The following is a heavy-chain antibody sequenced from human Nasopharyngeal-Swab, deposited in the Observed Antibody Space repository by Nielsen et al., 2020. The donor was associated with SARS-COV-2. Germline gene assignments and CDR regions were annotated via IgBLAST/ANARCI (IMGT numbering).Heavy chain of an antibody. Sequence: SLKISCAASGFTFDDYAMHWVRQAPGKGLEWVSGISWNSGSIGYADSVKGRFTISRDNAKNSLYLQMNSLRAEDTVLYYCAGVLSATYWGQGTLVTVSS. CDR2: ISWNSGSI. V-gene: IGHV3-9*01. J-gene: IGHJ4*02. CDR3: AGVLSATY. D-gene: IGHD2-8*01. CDR1: GFTFDDYA.